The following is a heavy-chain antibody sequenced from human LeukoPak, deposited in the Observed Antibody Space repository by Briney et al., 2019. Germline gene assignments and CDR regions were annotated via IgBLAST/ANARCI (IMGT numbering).Heavy chain of an antibody. CDR1: GFTFSNYW. CDR2: IYPGDSDT. J-gene: IGHJ5*02. V-gene: IGHV5-51*01. D-gene: IGHD1-26*01. Sequence: GGSLRLSCAASGFTFSNYWIGWVRQMPGKGLEWMGIIYPGDSDTRYSPSFQGQVTISADKSISTAYLQWSSLKASDTAMYYCARVGGSLNTPADPWGQGTLVTVSS. CDR3: ARVGGSLNTPADP.